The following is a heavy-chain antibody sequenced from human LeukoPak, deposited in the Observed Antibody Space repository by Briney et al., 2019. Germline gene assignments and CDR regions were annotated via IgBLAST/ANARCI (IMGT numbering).Heavy chain of an antibody. Sequence: GGSLRLSCAASGFTFRSYSMNWVRQAPGKGLEWVGRIKSKTDGGTTDYAAPVKGRFTISRDDSKNTLYLQMNSLKTEDTAVYYCTTLHDYSHSFDYWGQGTLVTVSS. CDR1: GFTFRSYS. CDR2: IKSKTDGGTT. J-gene: IGHJ4*02. CDR3: TTLHDYSHSFDY. V-gene: IGHV3-15*01. D-gene: IGHD4-11*01.